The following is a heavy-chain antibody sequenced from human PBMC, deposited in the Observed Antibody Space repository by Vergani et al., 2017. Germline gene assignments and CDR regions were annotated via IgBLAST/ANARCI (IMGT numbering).Heavy chain of an antibody. V-gene: IGHV3-9*02. Sequence: EVQLEESGGGLVLPGRSLRLSCVASGFTSAGYAMHWVRQAPGKGLEWVSGISWNSNSIGYADSVTGRFTISRDNAKNSLYLQMNSLGAEDTALYYCAKDLGTSSGGGWFDPWGQGTLVTVSS. CDR1: GFTSAGYA. CDR3: AKDLGTSSGGGWFDP. D-gene: IGHD6-6*01. CDR2: ISWNSNSI. J-gene: IGHJ5*02.